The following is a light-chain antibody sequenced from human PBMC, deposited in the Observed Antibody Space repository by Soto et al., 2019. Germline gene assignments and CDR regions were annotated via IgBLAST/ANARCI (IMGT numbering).Light chain of an antibody. CDR1: SSDVGSYNL. Sequence: QSVLTQPASVSGSPGQSITISCTGTSSDVGSYNLVSWYQQNPGKAPKLMLYDVNKRPSGVPDRFSGSKSGNTASLTVSGLQAEDEADYYCSSYAGGNNWVFGGGTKLTVL. CDR2: DVN. V-gene: IGLV2-8*01. J-gene: IGLJ3*02. CDR3: SSYAGGNNWV.